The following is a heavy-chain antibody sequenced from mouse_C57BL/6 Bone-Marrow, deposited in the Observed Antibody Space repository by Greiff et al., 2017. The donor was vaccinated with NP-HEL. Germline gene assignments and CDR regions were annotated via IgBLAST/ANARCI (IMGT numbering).Heavy chain of an antibody. D-gene: IGHD1-1*02. Sequence: EVQLVESEGGLVQPGSSMKLSCTASGFTFSDYYMAWVRQVPEKGLEWVANINYDGSSTYYLDSLKSRFIISRDNAKNILYLQMSSLKSEDTATYYCAREADYDAMECWGQVTTVTVA. CDR1: GFTFSDYY. J-gene: IGHJ4*01. CDR3: AREADYDAMEC. V-gene: IGHV5-16*01. CDR2: INYDGSST.